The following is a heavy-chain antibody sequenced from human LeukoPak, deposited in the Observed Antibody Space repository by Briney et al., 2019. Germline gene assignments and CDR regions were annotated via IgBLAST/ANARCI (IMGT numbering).Heavy chain of an antibody. J-gene: IGHJ4*02. CDR1: GFTVSSNY. CDR2: IYSGGST. V-gene: IGHV3-53*01. CDR3: ARARYSGYDSPYYFDY. D-gene: IGHD5-12*01. Sequence: GGSLRLSCAASGFTVSSNYMGWVRQAPGRGLEWVSVIYSGGSTYYADSVKGRFTISRDNSKNTLYLQMNSLRAEDTAVYYCARARYSGYDSPYYFDYWGQGTLVTVSS.